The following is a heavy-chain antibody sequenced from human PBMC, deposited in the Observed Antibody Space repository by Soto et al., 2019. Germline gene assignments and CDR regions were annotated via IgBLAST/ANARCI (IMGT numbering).Heavy chain of an antibody. V-gene: IGHV3-53*01. CDR2: IYSGGST. D-gene: IGHD3-16*01. CDR3: ARDGDVNTGLGKDY. CDR1: GFTVSSNY. J-gene: IGHJ4*02. Sequence: PGGFLRRSCAASGFTVSSNYMSWVRQAPGKGLEWVSVIYSGGSTYYADSVKGRFTISRDNSKNTLYLQMNSLRAEDTAVYYCARDGDVNTGLGKDYWGQGTLVTVSS.